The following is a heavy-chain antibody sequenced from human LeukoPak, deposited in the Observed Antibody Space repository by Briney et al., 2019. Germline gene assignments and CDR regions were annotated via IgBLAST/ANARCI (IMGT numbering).Heavy chain of an antibody. CDR2: IYYSGGT. D-gene: IGHD6-6*01. CDR1: GGSISSLY. CDR3: ARWQYTISSGWFDP. Sequence: SETLSLTCTISGGSISSLYWSWIRQPPGKGLEWIGSIYYSGGTNYNPSLESRATISVDTSKIQFSLKLTSVTAADTAVYYCARWQYTISSGWFDPWGQGTLVTVSS. V-gene: IGHV4-59*08. J-gene: IGHJ5*02.